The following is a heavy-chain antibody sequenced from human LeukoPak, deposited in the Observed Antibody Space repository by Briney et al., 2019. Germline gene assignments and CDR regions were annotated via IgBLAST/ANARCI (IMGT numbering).Heavy chain of an antibody. J-gene: IGHJ5*02. D-gene: IGHD6-13*01. V-gene: IGHV4-34*01. Sequence: SETLSLTCAVYGGSFSGYYWGWIRQPPGKGLEWIGTIYYSGSTYYNPSLKSRVTISVDTSKNHFSLKLSSVTAADTAVYYCARDIGPYSGSWYPNWFDPWGQGTLVTVSS. CDR3: ARDIGPYSGSWYPNWFDP. CDR1: GGSFSGYY. CDR2: IYYSGST.